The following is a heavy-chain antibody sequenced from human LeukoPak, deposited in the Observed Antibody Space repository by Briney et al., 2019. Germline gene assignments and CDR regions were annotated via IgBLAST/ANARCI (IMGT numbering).Heavy chain of an antibody. Sequence: PGGSLRLSCAASGFTFSSYWMHWVRQAPGKGLVWVSRINTDGSSTSYADSVKGRLTISRDNAKNTLYVQMNSLRAEDTAVYYCARLYGGYGDYYFDYWGQGTLVTVSS. D-gene: IGHD4-17*01. CDR1: GFTFSSYW. J-gene: IGHJ4*02. CDR2: INTDGSST. CDR3: ARLYGGYGDYYFDY. V-gene: IGHV3-74*01.